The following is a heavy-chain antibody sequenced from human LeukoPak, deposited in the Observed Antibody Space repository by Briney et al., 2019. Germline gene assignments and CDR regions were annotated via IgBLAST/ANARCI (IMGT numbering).Heavy chain of an antibody. CDR1: GYTFTGYY. J-gene: IGHJ5*02. CDR2: INPNSGGT. V-gene: IGHV1-2*04. Sequence: ASVTVSCKASGYTFTGYYMHWVRQAPGQGLEWMGWINPNSGGTNYAQKFQGWVTMTRDTSISTAYMELSRLRSDDTAVYYCARGDCSSTSCYDWFDPWGQGTLVTVSS. CDR3: ARGDCSSTSCYDWFDP. D-gene: IGHD2-2*01.